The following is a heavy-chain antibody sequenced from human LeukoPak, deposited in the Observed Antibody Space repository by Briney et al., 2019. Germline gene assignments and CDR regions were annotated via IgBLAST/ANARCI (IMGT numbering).Heavy chain of an antibody. V-gene: IGHV3-23*01. CDR3: ARPKYSSGWYVPYY. CDR1: GFTFRSYE. Sequence: GGSLRVSCAASGFTFRSYEMSWVRQAPGKGLEWVSGISSSGDRTYYADSVKGRFTISRDNSKNTLYLQMNSLRAEDTAVYYCARPKYSSGWYVPYYWGQGTLVTVSS. J-gene: IGHJ4*02. CDR2: ISSSGDRT. D-gene: IGHD6-19*01.